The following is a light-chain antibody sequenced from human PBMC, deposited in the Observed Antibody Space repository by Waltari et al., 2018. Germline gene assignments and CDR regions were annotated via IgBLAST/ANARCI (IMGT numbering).Light chain of an antibody. CDR3: SSYTSSSTP. CDR2: EVS. V-gene: IGLV2-14*01. J-gene: IGLJ1*01. CDR1: SSDVGGSNX. Sequence: QPALTHXASVSGSPGQSLTISCTGTSSDVGGSNXVSWYQQHPGKAPKLMIYEVSNRPSGXXXRFSGSKSGXTASLTISGLQAEDEADYYCSSYTSSSTPLGTGTXVTVL.